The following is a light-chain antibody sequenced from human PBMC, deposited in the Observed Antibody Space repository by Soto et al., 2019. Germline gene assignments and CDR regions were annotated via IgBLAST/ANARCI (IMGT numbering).Light chain of an antibody. Sequence: EIVMTQSPATLSVSPGESATLSCRASQRISRNLAWYQQKPGQAPRLLIYDASTRATAIPARFSGSGSETEFTHTISSLQSEDSAVYYCQQYNNWPPWTFGQGTKVEIK. V-gene: IGKV3-15*01. CDR3: QQYNNWPPWT. CDR2: DAS. J-gene: IGKJ1*01. CDR1: QRISRN.